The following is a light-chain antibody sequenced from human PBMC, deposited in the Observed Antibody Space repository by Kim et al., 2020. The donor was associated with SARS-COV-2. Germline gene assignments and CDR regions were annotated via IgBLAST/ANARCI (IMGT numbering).Light chain of an antibody. CDR1: SSNIGNNY. CDR2: TNN. Sequence: QSVLTQPPSASGTPGQRVSISCSGSSSNIGNNYVMWYQQVPGTAPKLLIFTNNQRPSGVPDRFSGSKSGTSASLAISGLRSEDEADYYCVTWDDSLSGRVFGGGTQLTVL. CDR3: VTWDDSLSGRV. J-gene: IGLJ3*02. V-gene: IGLV1-47*02.